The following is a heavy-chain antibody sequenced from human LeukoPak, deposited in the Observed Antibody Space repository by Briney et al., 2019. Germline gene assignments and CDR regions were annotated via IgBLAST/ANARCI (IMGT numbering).Heavy chain of an antibody. J-gene: IGHJ4*02. CDR3: ARDLNGDYAGDY. Sequence: GGSLRLSCAASGLTFSSYAMHWVRQAPGKGLEYVSAISSNGGSTYYANSVKGRFTISRDDSKNTLYLQMGSLRAEDMAVYYCARDLNGDYAGDYWGQGTLVTVSS. D-gene: IGHD4-17*01. CDR1: GLTFSSYA. V-gene: IGHV3-64*01. CDR2: ISSNGGST.